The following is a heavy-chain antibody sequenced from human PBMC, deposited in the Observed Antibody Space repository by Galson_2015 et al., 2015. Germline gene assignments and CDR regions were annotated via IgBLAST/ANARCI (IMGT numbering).Heavy chain of an antibody. CDR3: AKASYYGSGSSTFDY. D-gene: IGHD3-10*01. V-gene: IGHV3-30*18. J-gene: IGHJ4*02. CDR2: ISYDGSNK. CDR1: GFTFSNYG. Sequence: SLRLSCAASGFTFSNYGMHWVRQAPGKGLEWVAVISYDGSNKYYADSVKGRFTISRDNSKNTLYLQMNSLRAEDTAVYYCAKASYYGSGSSTFDYWGQGTLVTVSS.